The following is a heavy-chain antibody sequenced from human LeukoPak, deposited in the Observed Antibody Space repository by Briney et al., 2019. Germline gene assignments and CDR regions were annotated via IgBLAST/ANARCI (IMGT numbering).Heavy chain of an antibody. V-gene: IGHV3-23*01. CDR2: VSGSSGRT. D-gene: IGHD3-3*01. J-gene: IGHJ4*02. Sequence: GGSLRLSCEASGVTVSSSFMSWVRQAPGKGLEWVSGVSGSSGRTYYADSVKGRFTISRDNSKSTLYLQMNSLRAEDTAIYYCAKVPTRSLYVLRVDCWGQGTLVTVSS. CDR1: GVTVSSSF. CDR3: AKVPTRSLYVLRVDC.